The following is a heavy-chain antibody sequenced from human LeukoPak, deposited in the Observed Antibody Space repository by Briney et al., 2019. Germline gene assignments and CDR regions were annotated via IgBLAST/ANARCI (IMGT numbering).Heavy chain of an antibody. V-gene: IGHV1-18*01. CDR1: GGTFSSYA. Sequence: ASVKVSCKASGGTFSSYAISWVRQAPGQGLEWMGWINPNSGGTNYAQKLQGRVTMTTDTSTSTAYMELRSLRSDDTAVYYCARVVQLWSTYYYYYMDVWGKGTTVTISS. CDR3: ARVVQLWSTYYYYYMDV. J-gene: IGHJ6*03. CDR2: INPNSGGT. D-gene: IGHD5-18*01.